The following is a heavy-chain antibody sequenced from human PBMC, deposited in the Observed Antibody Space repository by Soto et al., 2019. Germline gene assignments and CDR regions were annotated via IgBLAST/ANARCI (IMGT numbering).Heavy chain of an antibody. CDR1: GDSMTRSVW. Sequence: ETLSLTCAVSGDSMTRSVWWTWVRQPPGKGLEWIGEVFHTGNTNYNPSLKSRVTMSVDKSTNEFSLKVTSVTAADTAIYYCARKAWVRFDYWGQGAPVTVYS. CDR3: ARKAWVRFDY. J-gene: IGHJ4*02. CDR2: VFHTGNT. D-gene: IGHD2-21*01. V-gene: IGHV4-4*02.